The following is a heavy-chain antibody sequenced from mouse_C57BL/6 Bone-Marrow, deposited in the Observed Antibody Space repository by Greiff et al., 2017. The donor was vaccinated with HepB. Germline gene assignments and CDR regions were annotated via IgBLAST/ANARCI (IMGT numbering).Heavy chain of an antibody. J-gene: IGHJ2*01. V-gene: IGHV3-6*01. CDR3: ARVGYYGSTLDY. CDR2: ISYDGSN. Sequence: EVKLMESGPGLVKPSQSLSLTCSVTGYSITSGYYWNWIRQFPGNKLEWMGYISYDGSNNYNPSLKNRISITRDTSKNQFFLKLNSVTTEDTATYYCARVGYYGSTLDYWGQGTTLTVSS. CDR1: GYSITSGYY. D-gene: IGHD1-1*01.